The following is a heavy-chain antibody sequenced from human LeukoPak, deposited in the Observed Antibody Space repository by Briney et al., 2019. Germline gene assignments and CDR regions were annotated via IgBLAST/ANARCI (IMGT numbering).Heavy chain of an antibody. CDR3: ARGPYGSGSYHYFDY. Sequence: GGSLRLSCAASGFTFSSYWMHWVRQAPGKGLVWVSLINIDGSSTTYADSVKGRFTISRDNAKNTLYLQMNSLRAEDTAVYYCARGPYGSGSYHYFDYWGQGTLVTVSS. D-gene: IGHD3-10*01. J-gene: IGHJ4*02. CDR1: GFTFSSYW. V-gene: IGHV3-74*01. CDR2: INIDGSST.